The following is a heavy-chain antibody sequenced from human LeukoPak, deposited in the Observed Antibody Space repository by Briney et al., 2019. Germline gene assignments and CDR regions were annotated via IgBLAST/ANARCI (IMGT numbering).Heavy chain of an antibody. V-gene: IGHV4-34*01. D-gene: IGHD5-24*01. CDR3: ARVRDGYNSYYFDY. Sequence: SETLSLTCAVYGGSFSGHYWSWIRQPPGKGLEWIGEINHSGSTNYNPSLKSRVTISVDTSKNQFSLKLSSVTAADTAVYYCARVRDGYNSYYFDYWGQGTLVTVSS. J-gene: IGHJ4*02. CDR2: INHSGST. CDR1: GGSFSGHY.